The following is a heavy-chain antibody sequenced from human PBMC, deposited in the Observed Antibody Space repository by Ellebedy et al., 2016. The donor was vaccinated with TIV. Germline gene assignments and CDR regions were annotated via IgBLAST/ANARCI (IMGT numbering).Heavy chain of an antibody. CDR2: IKSKTDGGTT. CDR3: ARSGSYLGFDY. D-gene: IGHD1-26*01. CDR1: GFTFSNAW. Sequence: GESLKISCAASGFTFSNAWMNWVRQAPGKGLEWVGRIKSKTDGGTTDYAAPVKGRFTISRDDSKNTLYLQMNSLKSEDTALYYCARSGSYLGFDYWGQGTLVTVSS. V-gene: IGHV3-15*07. J-gene: IGHJ4*02.